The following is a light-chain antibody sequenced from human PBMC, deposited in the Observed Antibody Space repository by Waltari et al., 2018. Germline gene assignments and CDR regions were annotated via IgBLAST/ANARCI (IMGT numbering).Light chain of an antibody. V-gene: IGLV2-14*03. CDR3: SVKRGSNTVV. CDR1: SSDYYNY. CDR2: DVS. Sequence: QSALTQPASVSGSPGQSITISCTGASSDYYNYVCWSQHHPGKAPKRMIYDVSNRPSGVSNRFSGSKSGSTASLTISGLQAEDEADYYCSVKRGSNTVVFGGGTKLTVL. J-gene: IGLJ2*01.